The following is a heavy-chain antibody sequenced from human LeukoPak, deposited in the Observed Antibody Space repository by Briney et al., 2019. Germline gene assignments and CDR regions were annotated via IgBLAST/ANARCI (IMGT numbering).Heavy chain of an antibody. CDR2: INHSGST. D-gene: IGHD6-13*01. Sequence: SETLSLVCAVYGGSFSGYYWSWIRQPPGKGLEWIGEINHSGSTNYNPSLKSRVTISVDTSKNQFSLKLSSVTAADTAVYYCARGSFPRAAAAYNWFDPWGQGTLVTVSS. CDR1: GGSFSGYY. V-gene: IGHV4-34*01. J-gene: IGHJ5*02. CDR3: ARGSFPRAAAAYNWFDP.